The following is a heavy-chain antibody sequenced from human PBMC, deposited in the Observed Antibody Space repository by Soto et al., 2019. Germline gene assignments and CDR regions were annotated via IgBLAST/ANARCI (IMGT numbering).Heavy chain of an antibody. CDR1: GYTFSEYW. CDR2: IYSCDSDT. V-gene: IGHV5-51*01. J-gene: IGHJ4*02. D-gene: IGHD2-15*01. Sequence: GESLKISCKGSGYTFSEYWIGWVRQMPGKGLDWMGIIYSCDSDTRYSPSFQGQVTISAXXXIXXXYXQXXXLXASDTAMYYCARPLRGYPYQYFDYWGQGTPVTVSS. CDR3: ARPLRGYPYQYFDY.